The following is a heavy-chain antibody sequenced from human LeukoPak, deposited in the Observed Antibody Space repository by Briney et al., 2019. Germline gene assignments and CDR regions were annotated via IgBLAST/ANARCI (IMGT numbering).Heavy chain of an antibody. V-gene: IGHV3-30*02. D-gene: IGHD3-10*01. CDR2: IRYDGSNK. J-gene: IGHJ6*02. CDR1: GFTFSSYG. CDR3: AKARRDYGSGSYYPLTLNYYYYGMDV. Sequence: PGGSLRLSCAASGFTFSSYGMHWVRQAPGKGLEWVAFIRYDGSNKYYADSVKGRFTISRDNSKNTLYLQMNSLRAEDTAVYYCAKARRDYGSGSYYPLTLNYYYYGMDVWGQGTTVTVSS.